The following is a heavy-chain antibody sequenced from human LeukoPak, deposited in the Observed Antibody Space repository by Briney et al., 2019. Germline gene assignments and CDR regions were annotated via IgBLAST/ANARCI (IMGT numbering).Heavy chain of an antibody. D-gene: IGHD4-17*01. Sequence: GASVKVSCKASGYTFTSYDINWVRQATGQGLEWLGWMNPNSGNTGYAQKFQGRVTITRNTSISTAYMELSSLRSEHTAAYYCARDYGDYHFDYWGQGTLVTVSS. CDR2: MNPNSGNT. CDR3: ARDYGDYHFDY. V-gene: IGHV1-8*03. J-gene: IGHJ4*02. CDR1: GYTFTSYD.